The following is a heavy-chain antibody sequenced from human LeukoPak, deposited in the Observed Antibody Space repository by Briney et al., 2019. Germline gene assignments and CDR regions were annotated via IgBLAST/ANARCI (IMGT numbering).Heavy chain of an antibody. J-gene: IGHJ6*03. V-gene: IGHV1-69*05. CDR1: GGTFSSYA. CDR2: IIPIFGTA. CDR3: ARGSEVTIFGVIHYMDV. D-gene: IGHD3-3*01. Sequence: GSSVKVSCKASGGTFSSYAISWVRQAPGQGLEWMGGIIPIFGTANYAQKFQGRVTITTDDSTSTPYMELSSLRPEDTAVYYCARGSEVTIFGVIHYMDVWGKGTTVTVSS.